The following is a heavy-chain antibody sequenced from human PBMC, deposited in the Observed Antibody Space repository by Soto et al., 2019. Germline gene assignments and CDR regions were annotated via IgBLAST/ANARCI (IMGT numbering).Heavy chain of an antibody. CDR1: GDSVTGGGYY. V-gene: IGHV4-31*03. CDR3: ARDQEVNYADFGGTDYYYGMDV. D-gene: IGHD4-17*01. Sequence: SLSLTCTVSGDSVTGGGYYWTWMLQFPGKGLEWIGYIYHIGNAYYNPSLESRVTISVDTSKNQFSVKLSSVTAADTAVYYCARDQEVNYADFGGTDYYYGMDVWGQGTTVPVSS. J-gene: IGHJ6*02. CDR2: IYHIGNA.